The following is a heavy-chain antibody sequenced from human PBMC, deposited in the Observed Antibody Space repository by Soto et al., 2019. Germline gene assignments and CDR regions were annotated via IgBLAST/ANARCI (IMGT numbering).Heavy chain of an antibody. CDR2: ISAYNGNT. J-gene: IGHJ4*02. V-gene: IGHV1-18*01. Sequence: QVQLVQSGAEVKKPGASVKVSCKASGYTFTSYGISWVRQAPGQGLEWMGWISAYNGNTNYAQKLQGRVTMTTDTSTSTAYMELRSLRSDVTAVYYCARDTYYDILTGYSPFDYWGQGTLVTVSS. CDR1: GYTFTSYG. D-gene: IGHD3-9*01. CDR3: ARDTYYDILTGYSPFDY.